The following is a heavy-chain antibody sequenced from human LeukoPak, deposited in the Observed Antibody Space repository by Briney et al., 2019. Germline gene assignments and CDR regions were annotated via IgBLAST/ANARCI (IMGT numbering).Heavy chain of an antibody. Sequence: SETLSLTCTVSGGSISSYYWSCIRQPPGKGLEWIGYIYYSGSTNYNPSLKSRVTISVDTSKDQFSLKLSSVTAADTAVYYCARVGDYDFWSGYSLDYWGQGTLVTVSS. V-gene: IGHV4-59*12. D-gene: IGHD3-3*01. CDR2: IYYSGST. J-gene: IGHJ4*02. CDR1: GGSISSYY. CDR3: ARVGDYDFWSGYSLDY.